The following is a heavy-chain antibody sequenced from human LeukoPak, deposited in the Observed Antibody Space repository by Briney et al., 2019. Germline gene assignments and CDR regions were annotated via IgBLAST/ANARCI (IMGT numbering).Heavy chain of an antibody. CDR3: ATSLRYFDWDFDY. CDR1: GLTFXRYA. CDR2: ISGSGGST. V-gene: IGHV3-23*01. Sequence: SLRLSCAXXGLTFXRYAMSWVRQAPGKGLEWVSAISGSGGSTYYADSVKGRFTISRDNSKNTPYLQMNSLRAEDTAVYYCATSLRYFDWDFDYWGQGTLVTVSS. J-gene: IGHJ4*02. D-gene: IGHD3-9*01.